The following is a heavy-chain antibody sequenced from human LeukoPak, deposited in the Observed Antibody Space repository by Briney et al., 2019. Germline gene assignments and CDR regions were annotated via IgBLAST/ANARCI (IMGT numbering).Heavy chain of an antibody. CDR1: GYSISSGYY. V-gene: IGHV4-38-2*02. Sequence: SETLSLTCTVSGYSISSGYYWGWIRQPPGKGLEWIGSIYHSGSTYYNPSLKSRVTISVDTSKNQFSLKLSSVTAADTAVYYCARGGHCSSTSCPYWFDPWGQGTLVTVSS. J-gene: IGHJ5*02. D-gene: IGHD2-2*01. CDR2: IYHSGST. CDR3: ARGGHCSSTSCPYWFDP.